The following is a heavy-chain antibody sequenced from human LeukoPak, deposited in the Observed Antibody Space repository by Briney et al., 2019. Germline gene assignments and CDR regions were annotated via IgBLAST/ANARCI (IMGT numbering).Heavy chain of an antibody. Sequence: PSETLSLTCTVSGGSISSYFWSWIRQPPGKGLEWIGYIYDSGTTNYNPSLKSRVTISVDTPRNQFSLKLSSVTAADTAVYYCARGLLVVPAASHYYYYYGMDVWGQGTTVTVSS. CDR3: ARGLLVVPAASHYYYYYGMDV. CDR1: GGSISSYF. J-gene: IGHJ6*02. D-gene: IGHD2-2*01. CDR2: IYDSGTT. V-gene: IGHV4-59*12.